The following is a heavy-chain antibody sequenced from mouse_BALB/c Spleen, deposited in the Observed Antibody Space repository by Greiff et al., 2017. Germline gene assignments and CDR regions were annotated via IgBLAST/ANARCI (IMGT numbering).Heavy chain of an antibody. J-gene: IGHJ3*01. Sequence: EVKLVESGGGLVKPGGSLKLSCAASGFTFSSYAMSWVRQTPEKRLEWVASISSGGSTYYPDSVKGRFTISRDNARNILYLQMSSLRSEDTAIYYCARGYGNSFAYWGQGTLVTVSA. CDR1: GFTFSSYA. D-gene: IGHD2-10*02. CDR3: ARGYGNSFAY. CDR2: ISSGGST. V-gene: IGHV5-6-5*01.